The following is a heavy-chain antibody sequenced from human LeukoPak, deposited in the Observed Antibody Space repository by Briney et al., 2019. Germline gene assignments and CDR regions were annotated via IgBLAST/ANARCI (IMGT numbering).Heavy chain of an antibody. V-gene: IGHV3-30*02. Sequence: GGSLRLSCAASGFTFSSYGMHWVRQAPGKGLAWVAFIRYDGSNKYYADSVKGRFTISRDNSKNTLYLQMNSLRAEDTAVYYCAKDLGDGYASDYWGQGTLVTVSS. J-gene: IGHJ4*02. CDR3: AKDLGDGYASDY. CDR2: IRYDGSNK. D-gene: IGHD5-24*01. CDR1: GFTFSSYG.